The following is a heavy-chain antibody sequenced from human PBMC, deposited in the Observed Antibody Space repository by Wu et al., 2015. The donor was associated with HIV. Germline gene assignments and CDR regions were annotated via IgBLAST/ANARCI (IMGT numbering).Heavy chain of an antibody. CDR3: ARVVSVDYGSGSYVGWFDP. V-gene: IGHV1-69*05. Sequence: QVQLVQSGAEVKKPGSSVKVSCKASGGTFSSYAISWVRQAPGQGLEWMGGIIHIFGTANYAQKFQGRVTITTDESTSTAYMELSSLRSEDTAVYYCARVVSVDYGSGSYVGWFDPWGPGNPGHRLL. J-gene: IGHJ5*02. D-gene: IGHD3-10*01. CDR2: IIHIFGTA. CDR1: GGTFSSYA.